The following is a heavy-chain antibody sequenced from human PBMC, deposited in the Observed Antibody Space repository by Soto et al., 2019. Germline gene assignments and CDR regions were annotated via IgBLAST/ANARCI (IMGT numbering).Heavy chain of an antibody. J-gene: IGHJ6*02. CDR3: AREQWLREGYFYAMDV. V-gene: IGHV5-10-1*01. CDR2: IDPSDSYT. D-gene: IGHD6-19*01. CDR1: GYSFTSYW. Sequence: SLKISCKGSGYSFTSYWISWVRQMPGKGLEWMGRIDPSDSYTNYSPSFQGHVTISADNSKSTLYLQMNNLTADDTAVYYCAREQWLREGYFYAMDVWGQGTTVTVSS.